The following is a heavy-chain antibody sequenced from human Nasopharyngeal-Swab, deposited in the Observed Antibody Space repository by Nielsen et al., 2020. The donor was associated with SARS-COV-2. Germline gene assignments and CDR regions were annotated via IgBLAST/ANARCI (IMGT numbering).Heavy chain of an antibody. CDR1: GYTFTSYD. CDR2: MNPNSGNT. V-gene: IGHV1-8*01. D-gene: IGHD6-13*01. CDR3: ARGPSVPYSSTTHYYYYGMDV. Sequence: ASVKVSCKASGYTFTSYDINWVRQATGQGLEWMGWMNPNSGNTGYAQKFQGRVTMTRNTSISTAYMELSSLRSEDTAVYYCARGPSVPYSSTTHYYYYGMDVWGQGTTVTVPS. J-gene: IGHJ6*02.